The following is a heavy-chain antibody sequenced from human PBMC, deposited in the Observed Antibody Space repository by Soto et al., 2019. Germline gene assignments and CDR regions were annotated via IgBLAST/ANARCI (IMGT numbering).Heavy chain of an antibody. Sequence: GGSLRLSCAASGFTFSSYSMNWVRQAPGKGLEWVSSISSSSSYIYYADSVKGRFTISRDNAKNSLYLQMNSLRAEDTAVYYCARNHPLTSSYSSSWDYWGQGTLVTVSS. J-gene: IGHJ4*02. D-gene: IGHD6-13*01. CDR1: GFTFSSYS. V-gene: IGHV3-21*01. CDR2: ISSSSSYI. CDR3: ARNHPLTSSYSSSWDY.